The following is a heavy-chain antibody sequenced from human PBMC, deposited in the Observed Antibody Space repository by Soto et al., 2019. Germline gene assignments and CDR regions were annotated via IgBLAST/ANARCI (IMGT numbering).Heavy chain of an antibody. CDR2: ISGSGGST. D-gene: IGHD3-22*01. V-gene: IGHV3-23*01. CDR1: GFTFSSYA. J-gene: IGHJ4*02. Sequence: HPGGSLRLSCAASGFTFSSYAMSWVRQAPGKGLEWVSAISGSGGSTYYADSVKGRFTISRDNSKNTLYLQMNSLRAEDTAVYYCAKSSPPHYYDSSQPNFDYWGQGTLVTVSS. CDR3: AKSSPPHYYDSSQPNFDY.